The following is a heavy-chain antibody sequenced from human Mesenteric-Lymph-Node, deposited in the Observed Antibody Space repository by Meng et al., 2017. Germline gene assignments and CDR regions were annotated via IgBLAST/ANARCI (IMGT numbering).Heavy chain of an antibody. CDR3: ARALRIQLWLPDPYYYYGMDV. D-gene: IGHD5-18*01. V-gene: IGHV3-21*01. CDR1: GFSFSTYV. CDR2: IGNSGGDT. Sequence: GGSLRLSCAASGFSFSTYVMSWVRQAPGKGLEWVSRIGNSGGDTHYADSVKGRFTISRDNAKNSLYLQMNSLRAEDTAVYYCARALRIQLWLPDPYYYYGMDVWGQGNMVTVSS. J-gene: IGHJ6*02.